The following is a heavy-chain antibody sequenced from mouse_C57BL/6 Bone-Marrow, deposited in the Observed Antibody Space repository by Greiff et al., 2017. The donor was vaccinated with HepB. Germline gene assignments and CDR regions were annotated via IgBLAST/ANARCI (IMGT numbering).Heavy chain of an antibody. D-gene: IGHD1-1*01. CDR3: ATGPALLLRSDWYFDV. CDR2: IDPNSGGT. V-gene: IGHV1-72*01. CDR1: GYTFTSYW. Sequence: QVQLQQPGAALVKPGASVKLSCQASGYTFTSYWMHWVKQRPGRGLEWIGRIDPNSGGTKYNEKFKSKATLTVDKPSSTAYMQLSSLTSEDSAVYECATGPALLLRSDWYFDVWGTGTTVTGSS. J-gene: IGHJ1*03.